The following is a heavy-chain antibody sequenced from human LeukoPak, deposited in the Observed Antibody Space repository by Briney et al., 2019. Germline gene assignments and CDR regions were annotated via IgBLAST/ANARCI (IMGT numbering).Heavy chain of an antibody. CDR3: ARYIKGLYSSGIDY. J-gene: IGHJ4*02. V-gene: IGHV3-53*01. Sequence: PGGSLRLSCAASGFTVSSNYMSWVRQAPGKGLEWVAFIQYDGNTIFYADSVKGRFTISRDNAKNSLYLQMNSLRAEDTAVYYCARYIKGLYSSGIDYWGQGTLVTVSS. CDR1: GFTVSSNY. D-gene: IGHD6-19*01. CDR2: IQYDGNT.